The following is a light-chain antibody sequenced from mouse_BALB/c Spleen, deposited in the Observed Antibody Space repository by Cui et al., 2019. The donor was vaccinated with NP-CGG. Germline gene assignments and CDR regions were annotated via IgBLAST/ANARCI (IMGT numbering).Light chain of an antibody. J-gene: IGLJ1*01. CDR3: ALWYSNHWV. CDR2: GTN. V-gene: IGLV1*01. CDR1: TGAVTASYY. Sequence: QAVVTPASAPTTSPGETVTLTCRPNTGAVTASYYANWVQEKPDHLFTGLIGGTNNRAPGVPARFSGSLIGDKAALTITGAQTEDEAIYFCALWYSNHWVFGGGTKLTVL.